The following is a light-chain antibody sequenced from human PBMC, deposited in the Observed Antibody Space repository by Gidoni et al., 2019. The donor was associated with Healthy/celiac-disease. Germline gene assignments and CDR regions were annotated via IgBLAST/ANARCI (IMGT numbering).Light chain of an antibody. V-gene: IGKV4-1*01. Sequence: DIVMNQSLAPLAVTLGERATINCTSSQSVLYSSNNKNHLAWYQQKPRQPPKLLIFWATTRESGVPDRFSGSGSGADFTLTSSGLQAEDVAVYYCQQYYSTPYTFGQGTKLEIK. J-gene: IGKJ2*01. CDR1: QSVLYSSNNKNH. CDR3: QQYYSTPYT. CDR2: WAT.